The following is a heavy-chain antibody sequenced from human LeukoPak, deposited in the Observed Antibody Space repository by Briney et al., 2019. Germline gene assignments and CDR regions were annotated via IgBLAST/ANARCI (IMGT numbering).Heavy chain of an antibody. V-gene: IGHV4-59*01. D-gene: IGHD6-19*01. Sequence: SETLSLTCAVYGGSFSSYYWSWIRQPPGKGLEWIGYIYYSGSTNYNPSLKSRVTISVDTSKNQFSLKLSSVTAADTAVYYCAGYSSGWSTYYYYMDVWGKGTTVTVSS. CDR3: AGYSSGWSTYYYYMDV. J-gene: IGHJ6*03. CDR1: GGSFSSYY. CDR2: IYYSGST.